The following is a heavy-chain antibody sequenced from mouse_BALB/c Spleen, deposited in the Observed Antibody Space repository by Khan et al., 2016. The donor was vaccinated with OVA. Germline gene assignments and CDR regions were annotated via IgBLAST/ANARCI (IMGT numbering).Heavy chain of an antibody. CDR1: GSIFSDYY. CDR3: ARMDTTSRDY. V-gene: IGHV1-81*01. Sequence: QVQLQQSGTELARPGTSVKLSCKASGSIFSDYYISWVKQRTGQGLEWMGEIYPGSGNTYYNENFKDKASLTADKSSNTVYIHLRSLSSEDYAVYYCARMDTTSRDYWGQGSSLTVSS. J-gene: IGHJ2*02. CDR2: IYPGSGNT.